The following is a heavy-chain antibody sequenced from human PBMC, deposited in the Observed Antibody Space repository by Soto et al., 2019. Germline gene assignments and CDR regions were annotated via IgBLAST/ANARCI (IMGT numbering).Heavy chain of an antibody. V-gene: IGHV3-30-3*01. D-gene: IGHD6-13*01. J-gene: IGHJ4*02. CDR1: GFTFSTYA. Sequence: QVQMVESGGGVVQPGRSLRLSCTASGFTFSTYAMHWVRQAPGKGLEWVAVISYDGTKIYYADSVKGRFTISRDNSNNTLSLQMNSLRVEDTVVYYCARGGIAAAGTRRYYFDYWGQGTLVTASS. CDR3: ARGGIAAAGTRRYYFDY. CDR2: ISYDGTKI.